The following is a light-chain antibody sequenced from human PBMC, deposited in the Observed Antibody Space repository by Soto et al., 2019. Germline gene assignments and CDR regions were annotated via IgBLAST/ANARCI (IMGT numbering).Light chain of an antibody. J-gene: IGLJ1*01. V-gene: IGLV2-8*01. CDR2: EVT. CDR3: SSYAATNNYV. Sequence: LTQPPSASGSPGQSVTISCTGTSSDVGGYNFVSWYRQYPGKAPQLIIYEVTKRPSGFPDRFSGSKSGNTASLTVSGLQAEDEADYYCSSYAATNNYVFGSGTKVTV. CDR1: SSDVGGYNF.